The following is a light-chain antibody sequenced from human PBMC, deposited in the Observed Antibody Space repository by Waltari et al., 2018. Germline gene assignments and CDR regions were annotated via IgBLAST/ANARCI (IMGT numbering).Light chain of an antibody. CDR2: ENN. Sequence: QSVLTQPPSVSATPGQNATIPSSGSSPNIGTDYVSCYQQHPGTAPQLFIYENNKRPSGIPDRFSGSKSGTSATLGITGLQTGDEADYYCGTWDTSLSALIFGGGTKLTVL. CDR3: GTWDTSLSALI. J-gene: IGLJ2*01. V-gene: IGLV1-51*02. CDR1: SPNIGTDY.